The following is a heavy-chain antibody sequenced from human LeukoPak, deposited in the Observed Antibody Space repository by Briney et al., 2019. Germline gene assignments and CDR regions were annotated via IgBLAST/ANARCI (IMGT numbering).Heavy chain of an antibody. Sequence: SETLPLTCTVSGGSISSYYWSWIRQPAGKGLEWIGRIYTSGSTNYNPSLKSRVTISVDKSKNQFSLKLSSVTAADTAVYYCARGGAVAGTRGSYYYYYYYMDVWGKGTTVTVSS. CDR1: GGSISSYY. J-gene: IGHJ6*03. V-gene: IGHV4-4*07. CDR2: IYTSGST. CDR3: ARGGAVAGTRGSYYYYYYYMDV. D-gene: IGHD6-19*01.